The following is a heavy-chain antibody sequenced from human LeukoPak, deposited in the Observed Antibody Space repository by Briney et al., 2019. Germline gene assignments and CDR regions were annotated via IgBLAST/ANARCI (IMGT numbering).Heavy chain of an antibody. Sequence: GGSLRLSCAASGFTFSSYEMNWVRQAPGKGLEWVSYISDTGSTIYYADSVEGRFTISRDNAKKSLYLQMNSLRAEDTAVYYCARDRGTYYYDNTGYYNDYWGQGTLVTVSS. J-gene: IGHJ4*02. CDR2: ISDTGSTI. D-gene: IGHD3-22*01. CDR3: ARDRGTYYYDNTGYYNDY. CDR1: GFTFSSYE. V-gene: IGHV3-48*03.